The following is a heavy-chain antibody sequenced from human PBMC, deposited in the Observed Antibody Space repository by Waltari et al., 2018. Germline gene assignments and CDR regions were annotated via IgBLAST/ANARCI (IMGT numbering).Heavy chain of an antibody. D-gene: IGHD1-26*01. CDR2: IIPILGIA. J-gene: IGHJ4*02. V-gene: IGHV1-69*10. CDR3: ARDRVGATYFDY. Sequence: QVQLVQSGAEVKKPGSSVKVSCKASGGTFSSYAISWVRQAPGQGLEWMGGIIPILGIANYAQKFQGRVTITADKSTSTAYMELSSLRSEDTAVYYCARDRVGATYFDYWGQGTLVTVSS. CDR1: GGTFSSYA.